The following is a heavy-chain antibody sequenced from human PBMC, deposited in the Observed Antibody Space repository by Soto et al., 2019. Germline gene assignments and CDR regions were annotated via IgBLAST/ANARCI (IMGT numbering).Heavy chain of an antibody. Sequence: ASVKVSCKASGYSFTTSGITWVRQAPGQGLEWMGWISTYNGNTNYAQNFQGRVTITADKSTSTASLELSSLRSDDTAVYYCAREGRGKKAGYNGLVSLGYWGQGTLVTVSS. CDR3: AREGRGKKAGYNGLVSLGY. CDR2: ISTYNGNT. D-gene: IGHD2-2*02. J-gene: IGHJ4*02. V-gene: IGHV1-18*01. CDR1: GYSFTTSG.